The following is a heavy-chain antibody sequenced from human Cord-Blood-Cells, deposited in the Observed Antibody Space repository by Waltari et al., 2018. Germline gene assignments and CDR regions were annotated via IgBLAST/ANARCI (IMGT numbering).Heavy chain of an antibody. CDR3: ARAVQLDPHLAAFDP. CDR1: GYTFTSYD. Sequence: QVQLVQSGAEVKKPGASVKVSCKASGYTFTSYDINWVRQATGQGLEWMGWMNPNSRNTGYAQKFQGRVTNTRNTSISTAYMELSSLRSEDTSVYYCARAVQLDPHLAAFDPWGQGTLVTVSS. D-gene: IGHD1-1*01. J-gene: IGHJ5*02. V-gene: IGHV1-8*03. CDR2: MNPNSRNT.